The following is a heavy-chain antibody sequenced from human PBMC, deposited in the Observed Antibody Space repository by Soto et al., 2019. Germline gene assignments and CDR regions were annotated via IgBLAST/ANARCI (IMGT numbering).Heavy chain of an antibody. J-gene: IGHJ6*02. V-gene: IGHV1-58*01. CDR2: IVVGSGNT. Sequence: SVKVSCKASGFTFTSSAVQWVRQARGQRLEWIGWIVVGSGNTNYAQKFQERVTITRDMSTSTAYMELSSLRSEDTAVYYCAADSRPYYYYGMDVWGQGTTVTVSS. CDR3: AADSRPYYYYGMDV. CDR1: GFTFTSSA.